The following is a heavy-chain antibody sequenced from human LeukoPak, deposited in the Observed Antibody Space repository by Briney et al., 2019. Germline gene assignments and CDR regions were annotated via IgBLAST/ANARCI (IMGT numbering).Heavy chain of an antibody. CDR2: LKSKTDGGTT. Sequence: GGSLRLSCAVSGFTFSHAWMSWVRQAPGKGLEWVGRLKSKTDGGTTGYAAPVKGRFTILRDDSKNTLYLQMNSLKTEDTAVYYCAASYFVPGSYWTFDYWGQGNLVTVSS. J-gene: IGHJ4*02. CDR3: AASYFVPGSYWTFDY. CDR1: GFTFSHAW. D-gene: IGHD3-10*01. V-gene: IGHV3-15*01.